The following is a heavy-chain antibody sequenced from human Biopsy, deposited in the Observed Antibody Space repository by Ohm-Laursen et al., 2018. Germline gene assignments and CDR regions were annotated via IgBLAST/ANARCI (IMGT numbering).Heavy chain of an antibody. V-gene: IGHV4-61*08. CDR1: GGSVRSPDHR. D-gene: IGHD3-10*01. J-gene: IGHJ4*02. CDR2: IYYSWTT. Sequence: SDTLSLTCTVSGGSVRSPDHRWNWVRPAPGKGLEWIGNIYYSWTTLYNPSLSGRVTMDLDRSTNQFSLKLKSVTSADTAVYFCARAYFYGMGTSNYFLDSWGQGALVTVSS. CDR3: ARAYFYGMGTSNYFLDS.